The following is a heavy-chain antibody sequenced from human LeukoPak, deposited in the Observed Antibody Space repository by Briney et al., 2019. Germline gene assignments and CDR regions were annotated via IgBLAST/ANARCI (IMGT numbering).Heavy chain of an antibody. J-gene: IGHJ3*02. CDR3: ARVSYYYDSSGYPVAFDI. Sequence: SGGSLGLSCAVSGFTLSSYIMSWVRQAPGKGLEWVSTISGSGGSTYYADSVKGRFTISRDNSKNTLYLQMISLRAEDTAVYYCARVSYYYDSSGYPVAFDIWGQGTMVTVSS. D-gene: IGHD3-22*01. CDR2: ISGSGGST. V-gene: IGHV3-23*01. CDR1: GFTLSSYI.